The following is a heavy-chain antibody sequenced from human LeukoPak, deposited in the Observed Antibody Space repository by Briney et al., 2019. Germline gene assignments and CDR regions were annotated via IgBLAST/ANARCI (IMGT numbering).Heavy chain of an antibody. CDR1: GYTFTSYG. V-gene: IGHV1-18*01. Sequence: GASVKVSCKASGYTFTSYGISWVRQAPGQGLEWMGWIGAYNGNTNYAQKLQGRVTLTTDTSTSTAYMELRSLRSDDTAVYYCARELLLWFGESYGMDVWGQGTTVTVSS. J-gene: IGHJ6*02. CDR3: ARELLLWFGESYGMDV. D-gene: IGHD3-10*01. CDR2: IGAYNGNT.